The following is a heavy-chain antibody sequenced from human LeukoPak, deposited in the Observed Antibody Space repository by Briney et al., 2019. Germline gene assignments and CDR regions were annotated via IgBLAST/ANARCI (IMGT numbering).Heavy chain of an antibody. CDR3: ARSLAYAYCGGDCQGAFDI. CDR1: GASINDYY. J-gene: IGHJ3*02. CDR2: VFTSGGT. Sequence: SETLSLTCTVSGASINDYYWSWIRQPAGKGLEWIGRVFTSGGTSYKPSLKGRVTMSIESSTNQFSLQLDSVTAADTAVYYCARSLAYAYCGGDCQGAFDIWGQGTMVTVSS. V-gene: IGHV4-4*07. D-gene: IGHD2-21*02.